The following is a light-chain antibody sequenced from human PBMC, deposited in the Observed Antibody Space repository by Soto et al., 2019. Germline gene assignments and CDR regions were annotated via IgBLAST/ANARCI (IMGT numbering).Light chain of an antibody. J-gene: IGKJ1*01. V-gene: IGKV3-20*01. Sequence: PPTLSASPCDTATISCRASQSVGSDLAWYQQKPGQSPRLLIYGASNRATGIPDRFSGSGSGTDFTLTITRLEPEDFAMYYCQRYDSLRTFGQGTKVDIK. CDR1: QSVGSD. CDR3: QRYDSLRT. CDR2: GAS.